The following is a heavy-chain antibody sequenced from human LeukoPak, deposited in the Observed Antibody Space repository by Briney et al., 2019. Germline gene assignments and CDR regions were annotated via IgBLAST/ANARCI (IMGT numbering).Heavy chain of an antibody. CDR1: GGTFSSYA. Sequence: SVKVSCKASGGTFSSYAISWVRQAPGQGLEWMGGIIPIFGTANYAQKFQGRVTMTRDTSTSTVYMELSSLRSEDTAVYYCARVEYNWNYKYYYYGMDVWGQGTTVTVSS. D-gene: IGHD1-7*01. J-gene: IGHJ6*02. V-gene: IGHV1-69*05. CDR2: IIPIFGTA. CDR3: ARVEYNWNYKYYYYGMDV.